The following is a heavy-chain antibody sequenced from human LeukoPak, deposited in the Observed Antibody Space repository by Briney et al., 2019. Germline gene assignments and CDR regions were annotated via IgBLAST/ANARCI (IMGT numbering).Heavy chain of an antibody. D-gene: IGHD4-23*01. Sequence: SVKVSCKASGGTFSSYAISWVRQAPGQGLEWMGGIIPIFGTANSAQKFQGRVTITADESTSTAYMELSSLRSEDTAVYYCAREDVTVARVYYGMDVWGQGTTVTVSS. CDR3: AREDVTVARVYYGMDV. CDR1: GGTFSSYA. CDR2: IIPIFGTA. V-gene: IGHV1-69*13. J-gene: IGHJ6*02.